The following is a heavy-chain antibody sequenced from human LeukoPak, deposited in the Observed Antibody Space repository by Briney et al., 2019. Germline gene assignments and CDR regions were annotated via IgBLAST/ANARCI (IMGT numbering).Heavy chain of an antibody. CDR3: ARVKGNGYYYAFDY. D-gene: IGHD3-22*01. CDR1: GGPLNSYC. V-gene: IGHV4-59*01. CDR2: IFYSGSS. Sequence: SGTLSLTCTVFGGPLNSYCWSWIRQPPGKGLEWIGDIFYSGSSKYNPSLTSRAAISVNTSKNQFSLKLSSVTTADTAVYYYARVKGNGYYYAFDYWGQGTLVTVSS. J-gene: IGHJ4*02.